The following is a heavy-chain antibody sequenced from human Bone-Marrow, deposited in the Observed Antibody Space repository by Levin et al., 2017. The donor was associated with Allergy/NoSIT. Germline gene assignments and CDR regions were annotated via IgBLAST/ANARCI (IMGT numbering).Heavy chain of an antibody. J-gene: IGHJ4*02. D-gene: IGHD3-3*02. CDR1: GGSINTYY. V-gene: IGHV4-59*01. CDR3: ARFGETAGFAFGLDL. Sequence: SCTVSGGSINTYYWGWIRQPPGKGLECIGHIHYSGGSKYNPSLTSRVTISMDTSKNQFSLRLSSVTAADTAIYYCARFGETAGFAFGLDLWGQGTLVTVSP. CDR2: IHYSGGS.